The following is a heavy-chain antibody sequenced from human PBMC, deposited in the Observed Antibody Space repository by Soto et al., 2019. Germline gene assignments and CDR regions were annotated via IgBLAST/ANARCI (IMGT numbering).Heavy chain of an antibody. D-gene: IGHD5-12*01. CDR1: GGSISSGDYY. J-gene: IGHJ5*02. CDR2: IYYSGST. Sequence: SETLSLTCTVSGGSISSGDYYWSWIRQPPGKGLEWIGYIYYSGSTYYNPSLKSRVTISVDTSKNQFSLKLSSVTAEDTDVYYCACRCDYDNWFDPCGQGTLVTVS. V-gene: IGHV4-30-4*02. CDR3: ACRCDYDNWFDP.